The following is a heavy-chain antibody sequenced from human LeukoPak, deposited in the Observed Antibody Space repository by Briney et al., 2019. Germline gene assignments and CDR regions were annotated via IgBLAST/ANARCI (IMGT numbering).Heavy chain of an antibody. V-gene: IGHV1-2*02. Sequence: ASVKVSCKASGYTFTGYYMHWVRQAPGQGLEWMGWINPNSGGTNYAQKFQGRVTMTRDTSISTAYMELSRLRSEDTAVYYCARDVGEYCSSTNCYASHYWGQGTLVTVSS. CDR3: ARDVGEYCSSTNCYASHY. CDR2: INPNSGGT. CDR1: GYTFTGYY. D-gene: IGHD2-2*01. J-gene: IGHJ4*02.